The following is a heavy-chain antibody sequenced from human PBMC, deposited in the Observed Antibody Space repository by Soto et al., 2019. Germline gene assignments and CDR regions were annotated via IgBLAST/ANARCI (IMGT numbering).Heavy chain of an antibody. CDR2: IYYSGST. CDR1: GGSISSGGYY. CDR3: AREREEAPDTAILFFDY. J-gene: IGHJ4*02. D-gene: IGHD5-18*01. Sequence: SETLSLTCTVSGGSISSGGYYWSWIRQHPGKGLEWIGYIYYSGSTYYNPSLKSRVTISVDTSKNQFSLKLSSVTAADTAVYYCAREREEAPDTAILFFDYWGQGTLVTVSS. V-gene: IGHV4-31*03.